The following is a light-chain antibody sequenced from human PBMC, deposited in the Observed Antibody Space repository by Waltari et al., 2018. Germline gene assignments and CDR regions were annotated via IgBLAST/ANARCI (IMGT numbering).Light chain of an antibody. V-gene: IGLV2-14*03. CDR1: SSDVGGYNY. Sequence: QSALTQPASVSGSPGQSITISCTGTSSDVGGYNYVSCSQQHPGKVPKLMIYNVINRPSGVSIRFSGSKSGNTASLTISGLQAEDEADYYCTSYTDSRIFDVVFGGGTRLTVL. CDR2: NVI. J-gene: IGLJ2*01. CDR3: TSYTDSRIFDVV.